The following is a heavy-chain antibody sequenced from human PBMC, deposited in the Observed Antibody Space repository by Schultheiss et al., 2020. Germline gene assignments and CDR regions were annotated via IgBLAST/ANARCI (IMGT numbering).Heavy chain of an antibody. J-gene: IGHJ4*02. Sequence: SETLSLTCTVSGGSISSYYWSWIRQPPGKGLEWIGEINHSGSTNYNPSLKSRVTISVDTSKNQFSLKLSSVTAADTAVYYCARGPLNVAGTFDYWGQGTLVTGSS. CDR2: INHSGST. D-gene: IGHD6-19*01. CDR1: GGSISSYY. CDR3: ARGPLNVAGTFDY. V-gene: IGHV4-34*01.